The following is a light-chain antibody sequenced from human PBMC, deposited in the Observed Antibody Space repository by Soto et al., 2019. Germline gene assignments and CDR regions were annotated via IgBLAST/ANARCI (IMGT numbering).Light chain of an antibody. CDR1: SSDVGSHNL. J-gene: IGLJ7*01. CDR3: CSYGGSRAV. Sequence: QSALTQPASVSGSPGQSITISCTGTSSDVGSHNLVSWYQQHPGQAPKLMIYEVSKRPLGVSTRFSASKSGNPASLTISGLQAEDDADYYCCSYGGSRAVFGGGTQLTVL. CDR2: EVS. V-gene: IGLV2-23*02.